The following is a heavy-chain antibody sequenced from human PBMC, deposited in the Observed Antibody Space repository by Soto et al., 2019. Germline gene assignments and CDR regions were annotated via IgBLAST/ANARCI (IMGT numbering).Heavy chain of an antibody. D-gene: IGHD1-26*01. CDR1: GVSVSSTNW. CDR2: IYHTGNT. CDR3: AREWGPETEVIGMDV. J-gene: IGHJ6*02. V-gene: IGHV4-4*02. Sequence: PSETLSLTCDVSGVSVSSTNWWTWVRRTPGKGLEWIGEIYHTGNTNYNPSLQSRLTISVDTSKNQFSLKLSSVTAADTAVYYCAREWGPETEVIGMDVWGQGTTVTVSS.